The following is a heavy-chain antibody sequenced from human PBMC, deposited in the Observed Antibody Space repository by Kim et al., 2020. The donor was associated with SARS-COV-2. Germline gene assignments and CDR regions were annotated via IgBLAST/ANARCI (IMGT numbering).Heavy chain of an antibody. CDR1: GFTFSSYA. CDR2: ISYDGSNK. Sequence: GGSLRLSCAASGFTFSSYAMHWVRQAPGKGLEWVAVISYDGSNKYYADSVKGRFTISRDNSKNTLYLQMNSLRAEDTAVYYCARALGSSWYKRYYFDYW. CDR3: ARALGSSWYKRYYFDY. V-gene: IGHV3-30-3*01. D-gene: IGHD6-13*01. J-gene: IGHJ4*01.